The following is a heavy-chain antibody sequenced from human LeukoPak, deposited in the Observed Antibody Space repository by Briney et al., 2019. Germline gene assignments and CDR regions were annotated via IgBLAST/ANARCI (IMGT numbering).Heavy chain of an antibody. J-gene: IGHJ4*02. CDR3: ARTGITIFRVVTPYYFDY. V-gene: IGHV4-61*02. CDR2: IYISGST. D-gene: IGHD3-3*01. Sequence: PSETLSPTCTVSGGSISSGSYYWSWIRQPAGKGLEWIGRIYISGSTNYNPSLKSRVTISVDTSKNQFSLKLSSVTAAYTAVYYCARTGITIFRVVTPYYFDYWGQGTLVTVSS. CDR1: GGSISSGSYY.